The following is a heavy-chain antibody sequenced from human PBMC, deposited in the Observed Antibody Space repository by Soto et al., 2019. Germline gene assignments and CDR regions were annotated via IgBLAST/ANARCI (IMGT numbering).Heavy chain of an antibody. V-gene: IGHV1-18*01. J-gene: IGHJ4*02. CDR3: ARVSQGETYYDILTGYYVGSHFDY. CDR2: ISGYNGNT. Sequence: QVQLVQSGAEVKKPGASVKVSCKASGYSFTSYGISWVRQAPGQGREWMGWISGYNGNTNYAQTFQGRVTMTTDTSTTTAYMDLRSLRSDDTAVYDCARVSQGETYYDILTGYYVGSHFDYWGQGTLFTVSS. CDR1: GYSFTSYG. D-gene: IGHD3-9*01.